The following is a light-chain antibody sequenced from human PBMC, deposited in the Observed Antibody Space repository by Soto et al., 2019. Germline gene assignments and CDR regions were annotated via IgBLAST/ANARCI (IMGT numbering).Light chain of an antibody. J-gene: IGLJ2*01. V-gene: IGLV2-14*01. CDR3: SSYTTTKTLV. CDR2: EVS. CDR1: SSDVGGYNY. Sequence: QSALTQPASVSGSPGQSITISCTGSSSDVGGYNYVSWYQQHPDKAPKLMIYEVSNWPSGVSNRFSGSKSGNTASLTISGLQAEDEADYYCSSYTTTKTLVFGGGTKLTVL.